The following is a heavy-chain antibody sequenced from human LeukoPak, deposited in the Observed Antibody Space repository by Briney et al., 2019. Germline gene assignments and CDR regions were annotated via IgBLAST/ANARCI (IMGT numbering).Heavy chain of an antibody. V-gene: IGHV4-59*01. J-gene: IGHJ4*02. CDR3: ARDSSSGLVNY. CDR1: GGSISNYY. Sequence: SETLSLTCTVSGGSISNYYWSWIRQPPGKGLECMGYIYYSGTTNYNPSLKSRVTISVDTSKNQFSLKLSSVTAADTAVYYCARDSSSGLVNYWGQGTLVTVSS. D-gene: IGHD1-26*01. CDR2: IYYSGTT.